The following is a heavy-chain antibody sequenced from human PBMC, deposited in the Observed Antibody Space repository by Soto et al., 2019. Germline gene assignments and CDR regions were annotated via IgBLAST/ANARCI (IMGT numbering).Heavy chain of an antibody. V-gene: IGHV1-69*13. CDR2: VFPKFGTT. J-gene: IGHJ6*02. CDR1: GDTDTNYV. Sequence: ASVKVSCKASGDTDTNYVISWVRQAPGQGLEWMGGVFPKFGTTYSAQKLQDRLTITADESTSTVYMQLSSLRLDDTAVYYCEAEMTFGKLSVVWGQGTTVTVSS. CDR3: EAEMTFGKLSVV. D-gene: IGHD3-16*02.